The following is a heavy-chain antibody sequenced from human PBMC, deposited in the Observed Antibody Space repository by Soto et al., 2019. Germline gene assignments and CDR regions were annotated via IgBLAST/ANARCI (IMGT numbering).Heavy chain of an antibody. Sequence: SETLSLTCTVSGGSMSCYYWSWIRQPAGKGLEWIGRIYTSGSTNFNPSFRSRVTMSVDTSKNQFSLKVTSVTAADTAVYYCARDGYPRWFDPWGQGALVTVSS. CDR1: GGSMSCYY. CDR2: IYTSGST. J-gene: IGHJ5*02. CDR3: ARDGYPRWFDP. D-gene: IGHD5-18*01. V-gene: IGHV4-4*07.